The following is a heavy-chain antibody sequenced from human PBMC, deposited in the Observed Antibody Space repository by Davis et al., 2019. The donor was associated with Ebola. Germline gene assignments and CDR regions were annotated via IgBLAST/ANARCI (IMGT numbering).Heavy chain of an antibody. D-gene: IGHD3-3*02. V-gene: IGHV4-34*01. J-gene: IGHJ5*02. Sequence: ETLSLTCGVSGGSFRNANWAWIRQPPGKGREWIGEIHDDGGTKYNPSLKSRVTIFFDPSKTQFSLNLTSVTAADTAVYYCARDLVLATEHNWFDPWGPGTLVTVSS. CDR3: ARDLVLATEHNWFDP. CDR1: GGSFRNAN. CDR2: IHDDGGT.